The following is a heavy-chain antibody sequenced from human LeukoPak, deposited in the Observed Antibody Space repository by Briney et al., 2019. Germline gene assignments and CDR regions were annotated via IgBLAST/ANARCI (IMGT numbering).Heavy chain of an antibody. Sequence: PGGSLRLSCAASGFTVTNNYMTWVRQAPGKGLEWVAVISYDGSNKYYADSVKGRFTISRDNSKNTLYLQMNSLRAEDTAVYYCARGGRYYYYGMDVWGQGTTVTVSS. D-gene: IGHD2-15*01. V-gene: IGHV3-30-3*01. J-gene: IGHJ6*02. CDR3: ARGGRYYYYGMDV. CDR2: ISYDGSNK. CDR1: GFTVTNNY.